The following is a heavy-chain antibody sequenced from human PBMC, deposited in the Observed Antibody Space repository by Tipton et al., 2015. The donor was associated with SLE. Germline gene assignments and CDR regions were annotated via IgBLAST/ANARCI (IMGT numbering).Heavy chain of an antibody. CDR2: TNPSGNT. CDR3: ARHWVYYYDSGGYPEY. D-gene: IGHD3-22*01. J-gene: IGHJ4*02. V-gene: IGHV4-34*01. Sequence: TLSLTCAVYGGSFSGYSWSWIRQPPGKGLEWIGQTNPSGNTNYNPSLKSRVTISVDTSKNQFSLKLSAVTAADTAVYYCARHWVYYYDSGGYPEYWGQGTLVTVSS. CDR1: GGSFSGYS.